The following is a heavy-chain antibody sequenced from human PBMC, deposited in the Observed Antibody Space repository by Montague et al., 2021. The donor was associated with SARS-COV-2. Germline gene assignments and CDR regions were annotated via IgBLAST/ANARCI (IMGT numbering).Heavy chain of an antibody. V-gene: IGHV4-34*01. CDR3: ARVRYYGSGTSLGMDV. D-gene: IGHD3-10*01. CDR2: INHSGST. J-gene: IGHJ6*02. Sequence: ETLSLTCAVYGGSFSGYYWSWIRRPPGKGLEWIGEINHSGSTNYNPSLKSRVTISVDTSKNQFSLKLSSVTAADTAVHYCARVRYYGSGTSLGMDVWGQGTTVTVSS. CDR1: GGSFSGYY.